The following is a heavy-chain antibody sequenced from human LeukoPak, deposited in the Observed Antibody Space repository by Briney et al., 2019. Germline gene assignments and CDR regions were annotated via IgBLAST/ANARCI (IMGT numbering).Heavy chain of an antibody. J-gene: IGHJ4*02. D-gene: IGHD3-22*01. CDR3: TTYDSTGYYLFDFDY. CDR1: GFTFGDYA. V-gene: IGHV3-49*04. Sequence: GGSLRLSCTGSGFTFGDYAMSWVRQAPGKGLEWVGFIRSKAYGGTTEYAASVKGRFTISRDDSKSIAYLQMNSLKTEDTAVYYCTTYDSTGYYLFDFDYWCQGTLVTVSS. CDR2: IRSKAYGGTT.